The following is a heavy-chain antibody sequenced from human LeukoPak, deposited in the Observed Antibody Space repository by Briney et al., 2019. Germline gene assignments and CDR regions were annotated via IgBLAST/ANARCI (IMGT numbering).Heavy chain of an antibody. V-gene: IGHV1-2*02. Sequence: ASVKVSCKASGYTFTGYYMHWVRQAPGQGLEWMGWINPNSGGTNYAQKFQGRVTMTRDTSISTAYMELSRLRSDDTAVYYCARDHWGTVGATSLDYWGQGTLVTVSS. J-gene: IGHJ4*02. CDR3: ARDHWGTVGATSLDY. CDR1: GYTFTGYY. D-gene: IGHD1-26*01. CDR2: INPNSGGT.